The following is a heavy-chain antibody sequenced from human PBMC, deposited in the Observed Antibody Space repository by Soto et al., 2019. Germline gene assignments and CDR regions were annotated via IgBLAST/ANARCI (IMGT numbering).Heavy chain of an antibody. V-gene: IGHV3-23*01. CDR2: ISSGGTTT. D-gene: IGHD6-19*01. Sequence: GGSLRLSCAASGFTFSAHAMSWVRQAPGKGLEWVSSISSGGTTTFYAASVEGRFTISRDKSKNTLYLQMNSLRADDTAVYYCAREGGSIGGWFGRKFDSWGQGTQVTVSS. J-gene: IGHJ4*02. CDR1: GFTFSAHA. CDR3: AREGGSIGGWFGRKFDS.